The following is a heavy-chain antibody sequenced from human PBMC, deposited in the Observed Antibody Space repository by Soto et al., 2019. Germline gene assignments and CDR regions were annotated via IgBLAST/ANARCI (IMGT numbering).Heavy chain of an antibody. CDR3: ARGSYGYPYFGY. CDR1: CYSIISGYY. CDR2: IYHSGST. Sequence: SETLSLTCAFSCYSIISGYYWGWIRQPPGKGLEWIGSIYHSGSTFYNPSLKSRVTISVDTSKNQFSLNLSSVTAADTAVYFCARGSYGYPYFGYWGQGTLVTVSS. V-gene: IGHV4-38-2*01. J-gene: IGHJ4*02. D-gene: IGHD5-18*01.